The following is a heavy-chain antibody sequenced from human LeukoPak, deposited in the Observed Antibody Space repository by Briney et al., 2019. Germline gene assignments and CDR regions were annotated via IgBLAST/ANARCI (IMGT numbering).Heavy chain of an antibody. J-gene: IGHJ3*01. D-gene: IGHD3-22*01. V-gene: IGHV1-69*01. Sequence: GSSVKVSCKASGGTFSSYAISWVRQAAGQGLEWMGGIIPIFGTANYAQRFQGRVTITADESTSTAYMEVSSLRSEDTAVYYCAIPRDHYYDSRRLQKRGAFDVWGQGTMVTVSS. CDR3: AIPRDHYYDSRRLQKRGAFDV. CDR1: GGTFSSYA. CDR2: IIPIFGTA.